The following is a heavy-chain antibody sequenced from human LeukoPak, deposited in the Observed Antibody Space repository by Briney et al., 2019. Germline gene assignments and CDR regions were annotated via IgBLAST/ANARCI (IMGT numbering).Heavy chain of an antibody. V-gene: IGHV3-74*01. Sequence: GGSLRLSCTASGFTFSSYWMHWVRQAPGKGLVWVSCINSDRSSTSYADSVKGRFTISRDNAKNTLYLQMNSLRAEDTAVYYCARDLENDFWSGYPNWFDPWGQGNLVTVSS. D-gene: IGHD3-3*01. CDR3: ARDLENDFWSGYPNWFDP. J-gene: IGHJ5*02. CDR2: INSDRSST. CDR1: GFTFSSYW.